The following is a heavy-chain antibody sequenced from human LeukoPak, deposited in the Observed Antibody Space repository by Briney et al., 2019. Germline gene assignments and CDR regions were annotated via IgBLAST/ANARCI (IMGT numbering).Heavy chain of an antibody. V-gene: IGHV3-33*06. Sequence: PGGSLRLSCAASGFTLSIYDMHWVRQAPGKGLEWVAVIWYDGSNKNYADSVKGRFTISRDNSKNTLYLQMNSLRADDTAVYYCAKDVAAAATGSDSWGQGTLVTVSS. CDR1: GFTLSIYD. J-gene: IGHJ4*02. CDR2: IWYDGSNK. CDR3: AKDVAAAATGSDS. D-gene: IGHD6-13*01.